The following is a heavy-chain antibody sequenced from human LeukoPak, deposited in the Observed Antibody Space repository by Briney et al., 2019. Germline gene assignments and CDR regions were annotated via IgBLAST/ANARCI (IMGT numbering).Heavy chain of an antibody. D-gene: IGHD4-17*01. V-gene: IGHV3-23*01. J-gene: IGHJ4*02. CDR3: ANPTVALYG. Sequence: GGSLSLSRTASVLPFRSYAMTWVRQAPGKGLEWVSTISGSGVSTYYADSVKGRFTISRDNSKNTLSLQMNSLRAEDTAIYYVANPTVALYGWGQGALVTVSA. CDR2: ISGSGVST. CDR1: VLPFRSYA.